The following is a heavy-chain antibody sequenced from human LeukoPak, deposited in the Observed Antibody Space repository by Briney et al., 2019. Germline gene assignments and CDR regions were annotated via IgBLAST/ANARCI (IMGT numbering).Heavy chain of an antibody. Sequence: GGSLRLSCAASGFTFTRYAMSWVRQAPGKGLEWVSAISGSGGSTYFADSVKGRFTISRDNSKNTLYLQMNSLRVEDTAVYYCAKDPPGRELSPLLNYWGQGTLVTVSS. CDR3: AKDPPGRELSPLLNY. J-gene: IGHJ4*02. CDR1: GFTFTRYA. CDR2: ISGSGGST. D-gene: IGHD3-16*02. V-gene: IGHV3-23*01.